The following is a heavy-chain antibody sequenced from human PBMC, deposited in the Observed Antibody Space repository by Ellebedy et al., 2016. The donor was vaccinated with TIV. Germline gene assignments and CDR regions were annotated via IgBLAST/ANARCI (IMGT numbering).Heavy chain of an antibody. J-gene: IGHJ4*02. CDR1: GGPFSSSA. CDR3: ARDATPDNFDH. V-gene: IGHV1-69*13. CDR2: ITGMFGTA. Sequence: SVKVSCKASGGPFSSSAISWVRQAPGQGLEWMGGITGMFGTANYAQKFQGRVSITADELTSTAYMELSSLRSEDTAVYYCARDATPDNFDHWGQGTLVTVSS.